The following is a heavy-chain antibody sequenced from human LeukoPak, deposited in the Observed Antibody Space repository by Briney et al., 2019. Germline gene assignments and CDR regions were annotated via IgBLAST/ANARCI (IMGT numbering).Heavy chain of an antibody. CDR2: VHYTGTT. D-gene: IGHD3-10*01. Sequence: SETLSLTCIVSAGSISGSGNYWAWIRQPPGKGLEWIGSVHYTGTTYYNASLTSRVTISVDTSKNQFSLILTSMTAADTAIYYCARHFGGHGSDYWGQGTLVTVSS. V-gene: IGHV4-39*01. J-gene: IGHJ4*02. CDR1: AGSISGSGNY. CDR3: ARHFGGHGSDY.